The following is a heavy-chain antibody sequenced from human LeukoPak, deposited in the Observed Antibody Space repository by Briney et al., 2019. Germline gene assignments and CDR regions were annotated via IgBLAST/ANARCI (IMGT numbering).Heavy chain of an antibody. CDR2: INSDGSWT. CDR3: VSFYETY. D-gene: IGHD2-2*01. J-gene: IGHJ4*02. Sequence: GGSLRLSCAASGFTFSSYWMHWVRQALGKGLVWVSHINSDGSWTTYVDSVKGRFTISKDNAKNMVYLQMNNLRAEDTAVYYCVSFYETYWGRGTLVTVSS. CDR1: GFTFSSYW. V-gene: IGHV3-74*01.